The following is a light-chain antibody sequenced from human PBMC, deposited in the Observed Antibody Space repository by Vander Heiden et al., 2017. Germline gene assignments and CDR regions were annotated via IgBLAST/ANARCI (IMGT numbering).Light chain of an antibody. CDR2: DVT. V-gene: IGLV2-11*01. CDR1: SSDVGAYDY. J-gene: IGLJ3*02. Sequence: ALTQPRSVSGSPGQSVTISCSGTSSDVGAYDYVSWYQQHPGKAPKLLIYDVTKWPAGVPDRFSGSKSGNTATLTISGLLTEDEADYYCCSYAGSYTWVFGGGTKVTVL. CDR3: CSYAGSYTWV.